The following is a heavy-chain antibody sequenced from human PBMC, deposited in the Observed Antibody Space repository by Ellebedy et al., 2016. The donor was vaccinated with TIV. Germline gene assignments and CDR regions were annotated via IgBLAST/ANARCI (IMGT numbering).Heavy chain of an antibody. CDR2: IYYSGST. D-gene: IGHD6-6*01. Sequence: MPSETLSLTCTVSGGSTSSGDHYWSWIRKPPGKGLEWIGYIYYSGSTYYNPSLKSRVTISVGTSKNQFSLRLSSVTAADTAVYYCARGDSSSSRVYYWGQGTLVTVSS. J-gene: IGHJ4*02. V-gene: IGHV4-30-4*01. CDR3: ARGDSSSSRVYY. CDR1: GGSTSSGDHY.